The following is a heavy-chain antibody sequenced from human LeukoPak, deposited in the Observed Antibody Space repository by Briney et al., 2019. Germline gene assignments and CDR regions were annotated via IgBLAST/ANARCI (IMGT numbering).Heavy chain of an antibody. J-gene: IGHJ6*02. CDR3: ARGRDGDYGYYYSYGMDV. Sequence: SETLSLTCTVSGGSISSYYWSWIRQPAGKGLEWIGRIYTSRSTNYNPSLKSRITMSVATSKTQFSLKLSSVTAADTAVYYCARGRDGDYGYYYSYGMDVWGQGTTVTVSS. CDR2: IYTSRST. V-gene: IGHV4-4*07. D-gene: IGHD5-24*01. CDR1: GGSISSYY.